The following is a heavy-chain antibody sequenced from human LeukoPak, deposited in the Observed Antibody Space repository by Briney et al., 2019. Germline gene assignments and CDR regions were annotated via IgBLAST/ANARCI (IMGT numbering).Heavy chain of an antibody. V-gene: IGHV4-34*01. CDR2: INHSGST. CDR3: AAGIDLAIAVAGTGAFDI. D-gene: IGHD6-19*01. J-gene: IGHJ3*02. Sequence: SETLSLTCAVYGGSFSGYYWSWIRQPPGKGLEWIGEINHSGSTNYNPSLKSRVTISVDTSKNQFSLKLSSVTAADTAVYYCAAGIDLAIAVAGTGAFDIWGQGTMVTVSS. CDR1: GGSFSGYY.